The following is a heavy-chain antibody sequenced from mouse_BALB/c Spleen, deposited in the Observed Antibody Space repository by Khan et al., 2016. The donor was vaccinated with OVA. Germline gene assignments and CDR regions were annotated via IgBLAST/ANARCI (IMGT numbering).Heavy chain of an antibody. CDR3: ARNGNYWYFDV. D-gene: IGHD2-1*01. J-gene: IGHJ1*01. V-gene: IGHV9-3-1*01. CDR1: GYTFTNYG. Sequence: QIQLVQSGPELKKPGETVKISCKASGYTFTNYGMNWVNQAPGKGLKWMGWINTYTGEPTYADDFKGRFAFSLETSASTAYLQINNLKNEDTATYFCARNGNYWYFDVWGAGTTVTVSS. CDR2: INTYTGEP.